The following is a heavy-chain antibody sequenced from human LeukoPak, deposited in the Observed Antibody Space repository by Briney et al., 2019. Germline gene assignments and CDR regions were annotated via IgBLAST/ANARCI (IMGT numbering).Heavy chain of an antibody. D-gene: IGHD7-27*01. J-gene: IGHJ4*02. V-gene: IGHV1-8*01. Sequence: GASVNVSCKASGYTFTSFDFNWVRQDTGQGLEWMGWMKSNNGHTGYAQKFQGRVTMTRDTSISTAYMELSSLTFEDTAVYYCARGPPNWGMVGYWGQGTLVTVSS. CDR3: ARGPPNWGMVGY. CDR1: GYTFTSFD. CDR2: MKSNNGHT.